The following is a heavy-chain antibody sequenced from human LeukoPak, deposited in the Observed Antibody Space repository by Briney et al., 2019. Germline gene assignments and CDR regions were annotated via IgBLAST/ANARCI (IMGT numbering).Heavy chain of an antibody. V-gene: IGHV3-23*01. Sequence: GGSLRLSCAASGFTFSNYGMNWVRQAPGKGLEWLSGISPRGGGTYYADSVKGRFTISRDNSKNTLYLQMNSLRAEDTAVYYCAKYSHDSSGSYDYWGQGTLVTVSS. CDR3: AKYSHDSSGSYDY. CDR1: GFTFSNYG. J-gene: IGHJ4*02. D-gene: IGHD3-22*01. CDR2: ISPRGGGT.